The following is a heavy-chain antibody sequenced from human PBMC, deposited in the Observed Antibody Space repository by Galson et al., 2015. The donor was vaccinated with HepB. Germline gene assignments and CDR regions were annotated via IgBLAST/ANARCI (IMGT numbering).Heavy chain of an antibody. Sequence: SVKVSCKASGYTFTTYGISWVRQAPGHGLEWMGWITPYNGNTKYEEKFQGRVAMTTDTSTSTAYMELRSLIFEDSAVYYCARDGFGGGLDYWGQGTQVTVSS. CDR1: GYTFTTYG. V-gene: IGHV1-18*01. CDR3: ARDGFGGGLDY. CDR2: ITPYNGNT. D-gene: IGHD3-10*01. J-gene: IGHJ4*02.